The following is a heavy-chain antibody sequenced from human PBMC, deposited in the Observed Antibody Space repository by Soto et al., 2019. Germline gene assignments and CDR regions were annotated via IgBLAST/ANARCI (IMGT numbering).Heavy chain of an antibody. V-gene: IGHV3-30*18. CDR3: VKDLALMGDY. D-gene: IGHD3-16*01. CDR1: GFKFSDYG. Sequence: QVHLVESGGGVVQPGTSLRLSCRASGFKFSDYGMDWVRQAPGKGLEWVSRVLYDGSKKYYADSVKGRFTISRDNPRNTLYLKRDSLRAEDTGVYYCVKDLALMGDYWGQGTPVTVSS. J-gene: IGHJ4*02. CDR2: VLYDGSKK.